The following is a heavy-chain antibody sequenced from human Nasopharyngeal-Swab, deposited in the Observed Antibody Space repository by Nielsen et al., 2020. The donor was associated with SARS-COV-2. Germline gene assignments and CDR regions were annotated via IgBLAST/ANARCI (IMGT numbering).Heavy chain of an antibody. CDR1: GFTFSPYT. CDR3: ARERGGGYGDY. Sequence: GGSLPISCATSGFTFSPYTMTWVRLAPGKGLQWISYITSGNSVQYADSVRGRFTISRDNAKNSLFLQMNGLTAEDTAVYYCARERGGGYGDYWGQGTLVTVSS. J-gene: IGHJ4*02. CDR2: ITSGNSV. D-gene: IGHD5-12*01. V-gene: IGHV3-48*04.